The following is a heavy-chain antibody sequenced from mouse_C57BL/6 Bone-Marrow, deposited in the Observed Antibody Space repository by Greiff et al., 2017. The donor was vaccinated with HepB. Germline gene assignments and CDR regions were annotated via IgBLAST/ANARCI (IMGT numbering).Heavy chain of an antibody. CDR3: ARKHYGSSSWYFDV. D-gene: IGHD1-1*01. J-gene: IGHJ1*03. Sequence: QVQLQQSGAELMKPGASVKLSCKATGYTFTGYWIEWVKQRPGHGLEWIGEILPGSGSTNYTEKFKGKATFTADTSSNTAYMQLSSLTTEDSAIYYCARKHYGSSSWYFDVWGTGTTVTVSS. V-gene: IGHV1-9*01. CDR2: ILPGSGST. CDR1: GYTFTGYW.